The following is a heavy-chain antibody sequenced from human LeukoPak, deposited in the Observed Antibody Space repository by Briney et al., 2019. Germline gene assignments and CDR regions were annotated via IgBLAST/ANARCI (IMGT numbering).Heavy chain of an antibody. CDR3: ARADYHGSGGYFDAFDI. J-gene: IGHJ3*02. Sequence: SETLSLACTVSGGSISGSSDYWGWIRQPPGKGLEWIGSIYYSGSTYYNPSLKSRVTISVARSKNQFSLKLSYVTAADTAVYYCARADYHGSGGYFDAFDIWGQGTMVTVSS. CDR2: IYYSGST. D-gene: IGHD3-10*01. V-gene: IGHV4-39*07. CDR1: GGSISGSSDY.